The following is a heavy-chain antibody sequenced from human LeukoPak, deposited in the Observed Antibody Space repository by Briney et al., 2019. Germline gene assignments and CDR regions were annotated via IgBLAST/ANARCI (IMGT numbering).Heavy chain of an antibody. Sequence: GGSLRLSCSVSRFTFSNYWKTWVRQAPGRGLECLAIINEDGSEKHHVDSVKGRFTISRDNAKNSLFLEMNNLRDDDTAVYYCATDRSVTYHTAFDFWGQGTLVSVS. CDR1: RFTFSNYW. V-gene: IGHV3-7*01. CDR2: INEDGSEK. J-gene: IGHJ4*02. CDR3: ATDRSVTYHTAFDF. D-gene: IGHD6-19*01.